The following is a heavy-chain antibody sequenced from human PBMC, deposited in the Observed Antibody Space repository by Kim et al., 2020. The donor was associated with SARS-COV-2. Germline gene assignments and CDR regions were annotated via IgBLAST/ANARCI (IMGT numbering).Heavy chain of an antibody. D-gene: IGHD6-19*01. J-gene: IGHJ4*02. CDR3: ARAGYTSGWLVIGDF. CDR2: INLNSGGT. CDR1: GYTFAGYY. Sequence: ASVKVSCKASGYTFAGYYMHWVRQAPGQGLEWMGRINLNSGGTNYAQKFQGRVTMIRDTSISPAYMELTRLRSDDTAVYYCARAGYTSGWLVIGDFWGQG. V-gene: IGHV1-2*06.